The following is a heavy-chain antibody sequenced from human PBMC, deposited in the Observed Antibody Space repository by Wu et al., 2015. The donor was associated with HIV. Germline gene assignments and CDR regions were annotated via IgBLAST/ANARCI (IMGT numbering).Heavy chain of an antibody. D-gene: IGHD6-13*01. J-gene: IGHJ3*02. CDR1: GGTFSSFA. CDR2: IIPLFDTA. V-gene: IGHV1-69*12. CDR3: VXVAGSSWYREFDM. Sequence: QVQLVQSGAEVKKHGSSVKVSCKASGGTFSSFALSWVRQAPGQGLEWMGGIIPLFDTAISAHNFDDRVTITADESTSTGYMELRSLTYEDTAMYYCVXVAGSSWYREFDMWGQGAMVTVSS.